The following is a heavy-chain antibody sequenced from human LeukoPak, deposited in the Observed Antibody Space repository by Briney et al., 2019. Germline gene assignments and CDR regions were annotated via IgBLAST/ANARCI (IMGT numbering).Heavy chain of an antibody. V-gene: IGHV3-48*02. Sequence: GGSLRLSCAASGFTFSNFWMHWVRQAPGKGLEWVSYISSSSSTIYYADSVKGRFTISRDNAKNSLYLQMNSLRDEDTAVYYCARVMFYSGSYYYYGMDVWGQGTTVTVSS. J-gene: IGHJ6*02. CDR1: GFTFSNFW. CDR3: ARVMFYSGSYYYYGMDV. CDR2: ISSSSSTI. D-gene: IGHD1-26*01.